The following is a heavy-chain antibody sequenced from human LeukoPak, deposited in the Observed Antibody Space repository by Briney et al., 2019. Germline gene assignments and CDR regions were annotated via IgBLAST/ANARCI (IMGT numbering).Heavy chain of an antibody. V-gene: IGHV3-20*04. Sequence: GGSLRLSCAASGFTFSTYWMSWVRQAPGKGLEWVSGINWNGGSTGYADSVKGRFTISRDNAKNSLYLQMNSLRAEDTALYYCARAVVPAAIQDYYYYYMDVWGKGTTVTVSS. CDR3: ARAVVPAAIQDYYYYYMDV. CDR2: INWNGGST. D-gene: IGHD2-2*02. J-gene: IGHJ6*03. CDR1: GFTFSTYW.